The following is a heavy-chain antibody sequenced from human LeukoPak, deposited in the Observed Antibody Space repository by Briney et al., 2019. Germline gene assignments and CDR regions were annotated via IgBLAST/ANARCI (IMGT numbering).Heavy chain of an antibody. CDR3: TTDSKVATISYYYYYGMDV. CDR1: GFTFSNAW. J-gene: IGHJ6*02. V-gene: IGHV3-15*01. Sequence: GGSLRLSCAASGFTFSNAWMTWVRQAPGKGLEWVGRIKSITDGGTTDYAAPVKGRFTISRDDSKNTLYLQMNSLKTEDTAVYYCTTDSKVATISYYYYYGMDVWGQGTTVTVSS. CDR2: IKSITDGGTT. D-gene: IGHD5-12*01.